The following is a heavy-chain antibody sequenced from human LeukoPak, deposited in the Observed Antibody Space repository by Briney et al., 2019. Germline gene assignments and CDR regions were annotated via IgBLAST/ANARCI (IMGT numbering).Heavy chain of an antibody. CDR2: IHYSGRP. CDR3: ARLATAGYLNY. CDR1: GGSISGHY. J-gene: IGHJ4*02. D-gene: IGHD6-19*01. V-gene: IGHV4-59*08. Sequence: SETLSLTCTVSGGSISGHYWTWIRQPPGKGLEWIGQIHYSGRPDYNPSLKSRVTISVDTSKNQFSLRLSSVTAADTAVYYCARLATAGYLNYWGQGTLVTVSS.